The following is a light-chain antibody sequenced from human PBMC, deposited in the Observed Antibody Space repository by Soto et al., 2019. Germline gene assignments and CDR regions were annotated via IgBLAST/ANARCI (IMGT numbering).Light chain of an antibody. CDR1: QTVSSQ. CDR3: QQRSSWPT. V-gene: IGKV3-11*01. CDR2: DAS. Sequence: EIVLTQSPGTLSLSPGQRATLSCRASQTVSSQLAWYQQKPGQAPRLLIYDASKRATGVPGRFSGSGSGTDFTLTISSLEPDDFGVYYCQQRSSWPTFGQGTKV. J-gene: IGKJ1*01.